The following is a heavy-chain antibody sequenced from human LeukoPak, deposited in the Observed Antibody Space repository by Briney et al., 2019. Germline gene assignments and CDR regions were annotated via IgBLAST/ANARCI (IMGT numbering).Heavy chain of an antibody. Sequence: GGSLRLSCAASGFTFSSYWMSWVRQAPGKGLQWVATIKEDGSEKYYVDSVKGRFTISRDNAKNSLYLQMNSLRAEDTAVYYCARDRSRCYYWGQGTLVTVSS. CDR2: IKEDGSEK. CDR3: ARDRSRCYY. J-gene: IGHJ4*02. V-gene: IGHV3-7*01. CDR1: GFTFSSYW.